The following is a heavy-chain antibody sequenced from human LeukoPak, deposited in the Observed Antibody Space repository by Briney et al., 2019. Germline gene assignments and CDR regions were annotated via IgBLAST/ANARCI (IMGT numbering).Heavy chain of an antibody. V-gene: IGHV3-53*01. CDR3: AKDGVRQTTVTYYFDC. J-gene: IGHJ4*02. CDR1: GFTVSNNY. Sequence: GALRLSCAASGFTVSNNYMSWVRPAPGKGLEWVSVIYSGCSTYYAGSVKGRFTISRDNSKHTLYLQMNSLGAEDTAVYYCAKDGVRQTTVTYYFDCWGQGALVTVSS. CDR2: IYSGCST. D-gene: IGHD4-17*01.